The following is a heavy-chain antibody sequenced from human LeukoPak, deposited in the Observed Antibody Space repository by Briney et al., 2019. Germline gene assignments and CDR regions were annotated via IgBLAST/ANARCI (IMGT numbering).Heavy chain of an antibody. D-gene: IGHD3-22*01. Sequence: PGGSLRLSCAASGFTLSGFAMHWVRQAPGKGLEWVSAISGSGGSTYYADSVKGRFTISRDNSKNTLYLQMNSLRAEDTAVYYCAKGDSSGYYYRPFFDYWGQGTLVTVSS. CDR2: ISGSGGST. CDR1: GFTLSGFA. J-gene: IGHJ4*02. V-gene: IGHV3-23*01. CDR3: AKGDSSGYYYRPFFDY.